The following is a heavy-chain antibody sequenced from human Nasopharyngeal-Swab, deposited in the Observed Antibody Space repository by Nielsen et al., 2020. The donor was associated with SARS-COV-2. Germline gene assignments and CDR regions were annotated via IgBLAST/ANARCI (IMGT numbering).Heavy chain of an antibody. V-gene: IGHV3-49*04. D-gene: IGHD3-22*01. J-gene: IGHJ4*02. CDR3: TRDPRPYYYDSSGPSG. CDR2: IRSKAYGGTT. Sequence: GESLKISCTASGFTFGDYAMSWVRQAPGKGLEWVGFIRSKAYGGTTEYAASVKGRFTISRDDSKSIAYLQMNSLKTEDTAVYYCTRDPRPYYYDSSGPSGWGQGILVTVSS. CDR1: GFTFGDYA.